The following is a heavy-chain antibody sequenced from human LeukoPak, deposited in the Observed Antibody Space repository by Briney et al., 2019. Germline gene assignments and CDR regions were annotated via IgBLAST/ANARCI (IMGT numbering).Heavy chain of an antibody. CDR1: GGSFSGYY. D-gene: IGHD3-10*01. V-gene: IGHV4-34*01. CDR2: INHSGST. Sequence: SETLSLTCAVYGGSFSGYYWSWIRQPPGKGLEWIGEINHSGSTNYNPSLKSRVTISVDTSKNQFSLKLSFVTAADTAVYYCARVAPYGSGSYRNWFDPWGQGTLVTVSS. J-gene: IGHJ5*02. CDR3: ARVAPYGSGSYRNWFDP.